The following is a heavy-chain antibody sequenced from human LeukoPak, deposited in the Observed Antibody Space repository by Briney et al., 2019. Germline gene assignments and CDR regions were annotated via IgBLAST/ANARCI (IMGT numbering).Heavy chain of an antibody. CDR1: GGSISSGGYY. J-gene: IGHJ4*02. V-gene: IGHV4-31*03. Sequence: SETLSLTCTVSGGSISSGGYYWSWIRQHPGKGLEWIGYIYYSGSTYYNPSLKSRVTISVDTSKNQFSLKLSSVTAADTAVYYCARDVSMGAAAYFDYWGQGTLVTVSS. D-gene: IGHD2-15*01. CDR2: IYYSGST. CDR3: ARDVSMGAAAYFDY.